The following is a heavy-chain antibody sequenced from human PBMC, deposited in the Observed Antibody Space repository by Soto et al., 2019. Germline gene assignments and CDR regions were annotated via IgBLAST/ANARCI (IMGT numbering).Heavy chain of an antibody. CDR1: GFTFSTYP. Sequence: EAQLLESGGRLVQPGRSLRLSCAASGFTFSTYPMSWVREAPGKGLEWVSGISGSGISTYYTDSVKGRFTISRDNSKNTVFLQMNSLRDEDTAVYYCVKPPVITASYYYYDMDVWGQGTTVTVSS. CDR3: VKPPVITASYYYYDMDV. V-gene: IGHV3-23*01. D-gene: IGHD4-4*01. J-gene: IGHJ6*02. CDR2: ISGSGIST.